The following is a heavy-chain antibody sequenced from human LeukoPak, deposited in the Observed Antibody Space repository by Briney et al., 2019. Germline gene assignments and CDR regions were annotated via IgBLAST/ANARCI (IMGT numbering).Heavy chain of an antibody. D-gene: IGHD2-2*01. CDR2: LSGSGYNT. V-gene: IGHV3-23*01. J-gene: IGHJ4*02. Sequence: GGPLRLSCAASGFTFSSHALSWVRQAPGKGLEWVSSLSGSGYNTYYADSVKGRFTISRDNSKNTVYLRMNSLRAEDTAVYYCAKDPYGTRYFDYWGQGTLVTVSS. CDR1: GFTFSSHA. CDR3: AKDPYGTRYFDY.